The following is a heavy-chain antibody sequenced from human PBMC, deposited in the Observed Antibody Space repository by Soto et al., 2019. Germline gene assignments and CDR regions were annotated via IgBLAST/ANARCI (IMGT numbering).Heavy chain of an antibody. J-gene: IGHJ4*02. CDR1: GFKFDDYA. CDR2: ISWNRDAL. CDR3: AKGAIQLWFTVDF. Sequence: GGSLRLSCAASGFKFDDYAMHWVRQDPGKGLEYVSRISWNRDALDYVDSVKGRFTISRDKAKNSLYLEMNNLIVEDTALYYCAKGAIQLWFTVDFLGPGALVTVSS. V-gene: IGHV3-9*01. D-gene: IGHD2-21*01.